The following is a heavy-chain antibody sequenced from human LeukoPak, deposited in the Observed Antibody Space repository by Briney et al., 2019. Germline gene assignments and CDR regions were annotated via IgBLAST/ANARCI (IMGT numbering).Heavy chain of an antibody. CDR3: ARDPRYSSGWYGEFDY. J-gene: IGHJ4*02. D-gene: IGHD6-19*01. CDR1: GGTFSSYA. CDR2: IIPIFGTA. V-gene: IGHV1-69*05. Sequence: SVKVSCKASGGTFSSYAISWVRQAPGQGLEWMGRIIPIFGTADYAQKFQGRVTITTDESTSTAYMELSSLRSEDTAVYYCARDPRYSSGWYGEFDYWGQGTLVTVSS.